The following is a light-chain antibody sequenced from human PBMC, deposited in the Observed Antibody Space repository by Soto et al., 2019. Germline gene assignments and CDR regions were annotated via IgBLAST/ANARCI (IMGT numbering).Light chain of an antibody. V-gene: IGLV2-14*03. J-gene: IGLJ1*01. CDR1: SNDVGGYNY. CDR3: SSYTSSSTLV. Sequence: QSVLTQPPSASGSPGQSVTISCSGTSNDVGGYNYLSWYQQHSGKAPQVLIYDVTKRPSGVPDRFSGSKSGNTASLTISGLQAEDEADYYCSSYTSSSTLVFGTGTKVTVL. CDR2: DVT.